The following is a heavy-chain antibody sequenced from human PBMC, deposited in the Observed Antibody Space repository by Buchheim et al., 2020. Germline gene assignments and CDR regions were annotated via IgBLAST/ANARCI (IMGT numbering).Heavy chain of an antibody. V-gene: IGHV1-46*03. D-gene: IGHD3-10*01. CDR2: INPSVVST. Sequence: QVQLVQSGAEVTKPGASVKISCKASEYTFTSYYLHWVRQAPGQGLEWMGVINPSVVSTRYAQEFQGRVTMTRDTSTSTVYMYLSSLRSEDTAIYYCARDFYGSGNCYFDYWGQGTL. J-gene: IGHJ4*02. CDR3: ARDFYGSGNCYFDY. CDR1: EYTFTSYY.